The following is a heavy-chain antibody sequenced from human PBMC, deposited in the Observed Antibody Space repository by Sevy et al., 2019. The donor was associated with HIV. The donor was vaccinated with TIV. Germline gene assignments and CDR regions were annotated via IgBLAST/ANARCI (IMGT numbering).Heavy chain of an antibody. CDR3: VRATMVRGAPRPYGMDV. CDR2: INPSGGST. J-gene: IGHJ6*02. V-gene: IGHV1-46*01. CDR1: GYTFTSYY. D-gene: IGHD3-10*01. Sequence: ASVKVSCKASGYTFTSYYMHWVRQAPGQGLEWMGIINPSGGSTSYAQKFQGRVTMTRDTSTSTVYMELSSLRSEDTAVYYCVRATMVRGAPRPYGMDVWGQGTTVTVSS.